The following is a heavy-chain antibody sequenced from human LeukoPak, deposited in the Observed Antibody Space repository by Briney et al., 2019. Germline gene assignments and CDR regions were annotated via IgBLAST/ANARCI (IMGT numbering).Heavy chain of an antibody. J-gene: IGHJ4*02. CDR2: IRSKANSYAT. CDR3: AICSGTSCPGD. CDR1: GFTFSGSA. V-gene: IGHV3-73*01. Sequence: GGSLRLSCAASGFTFSGSAMHWVRQASGKGLEWVGRIRSKANSYATAYAASVKGRFTISRDDSKNTAYLQMNSLKTEDTAVYYCAICSGTSCPGDWGQGTLVTVSS. D-gene: IGHD2-2*01.